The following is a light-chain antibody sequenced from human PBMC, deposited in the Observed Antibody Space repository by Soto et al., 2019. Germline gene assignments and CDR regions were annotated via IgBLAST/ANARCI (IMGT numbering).Light chain of an antibody. CDR3: MQALQTPWT. CDR1: QSLLHSNGYNY. Sequence: DVVGTQGPRARPVTPGEPASISCRSSQSLLHSNGYNYLDWYLQKPGQSPQLLIYLGSNRASGVPDRFSGSGSGTDFTLKISRVEAEDVGVYYCMQALQTPWTFGQGTKVDIK. CDR2: LGS. J-gene: IGKJ1*01. V-gene: IGKV2-28*01.